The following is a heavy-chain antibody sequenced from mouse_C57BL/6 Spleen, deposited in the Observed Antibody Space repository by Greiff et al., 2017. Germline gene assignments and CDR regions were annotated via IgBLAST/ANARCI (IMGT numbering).Heavy chain of an antibody. CDR3: ARDRDSNYGYFDY. CDR2: INYDGSST. D-gene: IGHD2-5*01. J-gene: IGHJ2*01. V-gene: IGHV5-16*01. CDR1: GFTFSDYY. Sequence: EVKLVESEGGLVQPGSSMKLSCTASGFTFSDYYMAWVRQVPEKGLEWVANINYDGSSTYYLDSLKSRFIISRDNAKNILYLQMSSLKSEDTATYYCARDRDSNYGYFDYWGQGTTLTVSS.